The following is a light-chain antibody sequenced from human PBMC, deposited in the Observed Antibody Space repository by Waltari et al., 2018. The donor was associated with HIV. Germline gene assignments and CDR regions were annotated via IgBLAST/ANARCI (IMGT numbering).Light chain of an antibody. CDR1: NLGSKS. CDR3: QVWDASSGHVV. J-gene: IGLJ2*01. V-gene: IGLV3-21*02. CDR2: DDS. Sequence: SYVLTQPPSLAVAPGQTARITCAGSNLGSKSVHWHQQKPGQAPVLVVYDDSERASRVPGRISGSNSGNTATLTISSVEAGDEADYYCQVWDASSGHVVFGGGTKLTV.